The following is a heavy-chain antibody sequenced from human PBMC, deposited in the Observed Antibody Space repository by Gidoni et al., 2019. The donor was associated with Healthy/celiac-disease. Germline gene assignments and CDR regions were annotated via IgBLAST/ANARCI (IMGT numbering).Heavy chain of an antibody. V-gene: IGHV4-38-2*02. Sequence: QVQLQESGPGLVKPSETLSLTCTVSGYSISRGYYWGWIRQPPGKGLEWIGSIYHSGSTYYNPSLKSRVTISVDTSKNQFSLKLSSVTAADTAVYYCTRYQLLYARFDPWGQGTLVTVSS. J-gene: IGHJ5*02. CDR3: TRYQLLYARFDP. D-gene: IGHD2-2*02. CDR2: IYHSGST. CDR1: GYSISRGYY.